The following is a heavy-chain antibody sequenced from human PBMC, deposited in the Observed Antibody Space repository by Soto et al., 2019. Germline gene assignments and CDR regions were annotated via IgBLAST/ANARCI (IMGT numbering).Heavy chain of an antibody. CDR2: ISYDGNYK. J-gene: IGHJ5*01. CDR1: GFTFSGYG. CDR3: AKDHYWDTSGDYVDS. V-gene: IGHV3-30*18. Sequence: QVHLVESGGGVVQPGRSLRLSCAASGFTFSGYGMQWVRQAPGKGLEWVTFISYDGNYKYYGDSVTGRFTVSRDNSKNTLYLQMHSLRAEYTAFYYCAKDHYWDTSGDYVDSWGQGSLVTVSS. D-gene: IGHD3-22*01.